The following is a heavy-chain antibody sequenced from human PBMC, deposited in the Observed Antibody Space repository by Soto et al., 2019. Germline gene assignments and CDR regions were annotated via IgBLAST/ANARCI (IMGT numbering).Heavy chain of an antibody. D-gene: IGHD3-10*01. CDR2: IYYLGST. J-gene: IGHJ4*02. V-gene: IGHV4-59*01. Sequence: KALSVTCNVSGGSISEYIWSWIRQSPGKGLEWIGYIYYLGSTDYNPSLKSRVTISVDTSKRQFSLRLTSVTAADTAVYYCARDGYDGSGSPYPAYWGPGTQVTVSS. CDR3: ARDGYDGSGSPYPAY. CDR1: GGSISEYI.